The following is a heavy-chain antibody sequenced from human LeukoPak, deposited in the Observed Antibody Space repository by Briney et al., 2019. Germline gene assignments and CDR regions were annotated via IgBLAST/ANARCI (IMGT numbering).Heavy chain of an antibody. Sequence: GGSLRLSCAASGFXFSSYAISWVRQAPGKGLEWVSAISGSGGSTYYADSVKGRFTISRDNSKNTLYLQMNSLRAEDTAVYYCAKVDCSGGSCFPDYWGQGTLVTVSS. CDR3: AKVDCSGGSCFPDY. J-gene: IGHJ4*02. CDR1: GFXFSSYA. D-gene: IGHD2-15*01. CDR2: ISGSGGST. V-gene: IGHV3-23*01.